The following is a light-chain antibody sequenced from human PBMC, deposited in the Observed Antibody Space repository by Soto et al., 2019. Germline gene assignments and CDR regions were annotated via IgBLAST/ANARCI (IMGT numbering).Light chain of an antibody. J-gene: IGKJ4*01. V-gene: IGKV1-5*03. CDR1: QSISTW. Sequence: DIQMTQSPSTLSASVGDRVTIACRASQSISTWLAWYQQKPGKAPKLLIYKASILASGVPSRFSGSGSAPEFTLTISSLQPEDFASYYCQQYETFPRTFGGGTKVEIK. CDR3: QQYETFPRT. CDR2: KAS.